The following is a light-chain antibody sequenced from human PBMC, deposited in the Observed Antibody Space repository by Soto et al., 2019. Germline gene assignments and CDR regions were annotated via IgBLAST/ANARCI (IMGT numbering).Light chain of an antibody. CDR2: DND. CDR1: SSDIESSY. Sequence: QSVLTQPPSVSAAPGQKVTISCSGSSSDIESSYVSWYQHLPGTAPKLLIYDNDKRPSGIPDRFSGSKSGTSATLGITGLQTGDEADYYCGTRSSSLSAGVFGTGTKVTVL. CDR3: GTRSSSLSAGV. V-gene: IGLV1-51*01. J-gene: IGLJ1*01.